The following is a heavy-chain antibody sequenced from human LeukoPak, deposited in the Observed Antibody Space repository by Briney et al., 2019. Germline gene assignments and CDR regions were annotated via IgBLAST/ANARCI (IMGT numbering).Heavy chain of an antibody. V-gene: IGHV4-34*01. J-gene: IGHJ4*02. CDR1: GGSFSGYY. D-gene: IGHD3-22*01. Sequence: SSETLSLTCAVYGGSFSGYYWSWIRQPPGKGLEWIGEINHSGSTNCNPSLKSRVTISVDTSKNQFSLKLSSVTAADTAVYYCARENYYDSSGYYDYWGQGTLVTVSS. CDR2: INHSGST. CDR3: ARENYYDSSGYYDY.